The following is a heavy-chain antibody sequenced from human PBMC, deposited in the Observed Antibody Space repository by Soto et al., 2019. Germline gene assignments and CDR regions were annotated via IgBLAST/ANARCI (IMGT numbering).Heavy chain of an antibody. D-gene: IGHD5-12*01. V-gene: IGHV1-2*02. J-gene: IGHJ4*02. Sequence: XSVKVSCKASGYPFIGYYIHWVRQAPGQGLEWMGWINPNSGGTNYAQKFQGRVTMTRDTSISTAYMELSRLRSDDTAVYYCARGGRIGSGYEEGLDYWGQRTLVTVSS. CDR2: INPNSGGT. CDR3: ARGGRIGSGYEEGLDY. CDR1: GYPFIGYY.